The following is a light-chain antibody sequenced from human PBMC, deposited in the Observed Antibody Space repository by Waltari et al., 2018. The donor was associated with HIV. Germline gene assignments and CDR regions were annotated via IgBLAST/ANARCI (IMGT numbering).Light chain of an antibody. J-gene: IGKJ4*01. CDR1: PSLLRSNGSMY. CDR2: LGS. Sequence: DIVMTQSPVSLPVTPGEPASISCRSSPSLLRSNGSMYVDWYLQKPGQSPLLLIYLGSNRASGVPDRFSGSGSATDFTLQISRVEAEDVGVYYCMQALEAPLTFGGGTRVDI. V-gene: IGKV2-28*01. CDR3: MQALEAPLT.